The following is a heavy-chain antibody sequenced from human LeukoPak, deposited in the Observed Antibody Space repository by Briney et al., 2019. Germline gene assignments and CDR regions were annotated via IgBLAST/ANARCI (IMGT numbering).Heavy chain of an antibody. CDR1: GFTFTSSA. J-gene: IGHJ4*02. CDR2: I. Sequence: ASVKVSCKASGFTFTSSAVQWVRQARGQRLEWIGWIKSHHYQGHVTSLVYMELSSLRSEDTGVYYCARSSGYSNGPPRDFWGQGTLVTVSS. CDR3: ARSSGYSNGPPRDF. V-gene: IGHV1-58*01. D-gene: IGHD5-18*01.